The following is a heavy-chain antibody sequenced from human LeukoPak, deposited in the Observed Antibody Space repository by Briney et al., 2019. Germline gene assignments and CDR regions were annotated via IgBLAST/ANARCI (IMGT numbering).Heavy chain of an antibody. V-gene: IGHV1-18*01. Sequence: ASVKVSCKASGYTFTSYGISWLRQAPGQGLEWMGWISAYNGNTNYAQKLQGRVTMTTDTSTSTAYMELRSLRSDDTAVYYCARDRGVTSVQLYHYYGMDIWGQGSTVTVSS. CDR2: ISAYNGNT. CDR1: GYTFTSYG. J-gene: IGHJ6*02. D-gene: IGHD5-24*01. CDR3: ARDRGVTSVQLYHYYGMDI.